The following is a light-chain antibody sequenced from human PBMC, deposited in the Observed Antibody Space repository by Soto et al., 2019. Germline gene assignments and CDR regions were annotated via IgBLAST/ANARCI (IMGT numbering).Light chain of an antibody. V-gene: IGKV1-16*02. Sequence: DVQMTQSPSSLSASVGDSVTITCRASQDIKSDLAWYQQRPGEAPKSLIFGASNLLDGVTSKFSGSGSGSEFTLAICSLQPEDSATYFCQQSKSHPPTFGRGTKVEI. CDR1: QDIKSD. CDR3: QQSKSHPPT. J-gene: IGKJ2*01. CDR2: GAS.